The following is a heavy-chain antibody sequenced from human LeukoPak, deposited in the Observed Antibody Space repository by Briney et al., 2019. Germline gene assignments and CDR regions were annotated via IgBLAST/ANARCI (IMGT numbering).Heavy chain of an antibody. D-gene: IGHD3-3*01. CDR3: ARETGMYYDFWSGYYLGD. CDR2: ISSSSSTI. CDR1: GFTFSSYS. V-gene: IGHV3-48*01. Sequence: PGGSLRLSCAASGFTFSSYSMNWVRQAPGKGLEWVSYISSSSSTIYYADSVKGRFTISRDNAKNSLCLQMNSLRAEDTAVYYCARETGMYYDFWSGYYLGDWGQGTLVTVSS. J-gene: IGHJ4*02.